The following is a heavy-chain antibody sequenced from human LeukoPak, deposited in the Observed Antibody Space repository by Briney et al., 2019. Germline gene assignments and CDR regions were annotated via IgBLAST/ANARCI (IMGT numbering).Heavy chain of an antibody. Sequence: SETLSLTCTVSGGSISSGGYYWSWIRQPPGKGLEWIGEINHSGSTNYNPSLKSRVTISVDTSKNQFSLKLSSVTAADTAVYYCARGSRYYDFWSGYQNWFDPWGQGTLVTVSS. D-gene: IGHD3-3*01. V-gene: IGHV4-39*07. CDR3: ARGSRYYDFWSGYQNWFDP. J-gene: IGHJ5*02. CDR2: INHSGST. CDR1: GGSISSGGYY.